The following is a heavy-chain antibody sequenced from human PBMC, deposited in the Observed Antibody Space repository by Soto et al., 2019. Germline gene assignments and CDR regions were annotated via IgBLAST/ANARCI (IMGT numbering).Heavy chain of an antibody. J-gene: IGHJ4*02. CDR3: ARGNGDYVDY. D-gene: IGHD4-17*01. V-gene: IGHV4-4*07. Sequence: ASETLSLTCTVSGGSISSYYWSWIRQPAGKGLEYIGRSYSSGSTNYNPSLKSRVTMSVDTSKNQFSLKLTSVTAADTAVYYCARGNGDYVDYWGPGTLVTVSS. CDR1: GGSISSYY. CDR2: SYSSGST.